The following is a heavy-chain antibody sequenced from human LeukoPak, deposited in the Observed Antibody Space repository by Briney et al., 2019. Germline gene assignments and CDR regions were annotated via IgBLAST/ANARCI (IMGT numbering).Heavy chain of an antibody. CDR1: GFTFSISW. V-gene: IGHV3-7*03. CDR2: IKQDGSEK. CDR3: ASDNPPDY. J-gene: IGHJ4*02. Sequence: GGSLRLSCVASGFTFSISWMSWVRQAPGKGLEWVANIKQDGSEKSYVESVRGRFTISRDNAKNALYLQLNSLRAEDTALYYCASDNPPDYWGQGTLVTVSS.